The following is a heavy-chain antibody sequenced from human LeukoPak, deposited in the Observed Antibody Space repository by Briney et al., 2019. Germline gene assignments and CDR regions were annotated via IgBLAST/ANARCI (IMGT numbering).Heavy chain of an antibody. D-gene: IGHD6-13*01. CDR2: ISGSGGST. CDR3: AKDSHYSRLGFFDY. CDR1: GFTFSSYS. V-gene: IGHV3-23*01. Sequence: LPGGSLRLSCAASGFTFSSYSMNWVRQAPGKGLEWVSAISGSGGSTYYADSVKGRFTISRDNSKNTLYLQMNSLRAEDTAVYYCAKDSHYSRLGFFDYWGQGTLVTVSS. J-gene: IGHJ4*02.